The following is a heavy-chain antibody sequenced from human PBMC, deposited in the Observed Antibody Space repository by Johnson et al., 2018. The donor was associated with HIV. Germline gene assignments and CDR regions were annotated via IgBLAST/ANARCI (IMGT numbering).Heavy chain of an antibody. V-gene: IGHV3-11*04. CDR3: AKDLGVAADPDAFDI. CDR2: ISVTGSVI. Sequence: QVQLVESGGGLVKPGGSLRLSCTISGFSFSDYYMSWFRQAPGKGLEWLSYISVTGSVIYYADSVKGRFTISRDNTKNSVYLQMNSPTAEDTAVYYCAKDLGVAADPDAFDIWGQGTMVTVSS. J-gene: IGHJ3*02. CDR1: GFSFSDYY. D-gene: IGHD6-13*01.